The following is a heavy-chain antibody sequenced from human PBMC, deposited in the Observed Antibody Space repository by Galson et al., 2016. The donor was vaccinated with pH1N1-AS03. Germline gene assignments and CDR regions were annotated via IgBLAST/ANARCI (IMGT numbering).Heavy chain of an antibody. CDR2: IDWDDDE. Sequence: LTTDKMCVTWIRQPPGKALEWLARIDWDDDEYYSRSLRTRLAISKDTSKNQVVLTMTNMEPADTGTYFCPPSPGDSFYSLGMDVWGQGTTVTVS. CDR1: LTTDKMC. D-gene: IGHD2-21*01. V-gene: IGHV2-70*09. J-gene: IGHJ6*02. CDR3: PPSPGDSFYSLGMDV.